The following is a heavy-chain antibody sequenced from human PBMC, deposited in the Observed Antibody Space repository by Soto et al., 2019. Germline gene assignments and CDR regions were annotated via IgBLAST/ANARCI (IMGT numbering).Heavy chain of an antibody. J-gene: IGHJ6*02. CDR1: GVTFSSYG. V-gene: IGHV3-30*18. Sequence: GGSLRLSCAASGVTFSSYGMHGVRQAPGKGLGGVAGISYDGSNKYYADSVKGRFAVSRDNYKTMLYLQMNSLRAEDTAVYYCAKVTKRAAACRYEYYKYGMDVWGQGTTVTVSS. CDR3: AKVTKRAAACRYEYYKYGMDV. CDR2: ISYDGSNK. D-gene: IGHD6-13*01.